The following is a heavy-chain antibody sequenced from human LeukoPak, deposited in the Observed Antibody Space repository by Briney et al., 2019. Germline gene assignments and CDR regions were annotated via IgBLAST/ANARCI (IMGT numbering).Heavy chain of an antibody. V-gene: IGHV3-48*04. D-gene: IGHD6-6*01. CDR1: GFTFSSYW. Sequence: HTGGSLRLSCAASGFTFSSYWMNWVRQAPGKGLEWVSYISSSGSTIYYADSVKGRFTISRDNAKNSLYLQMNSLRAEDTAVYYCAREIAAPRGAVDYWGQGTLVTVSS. J-gene: IGHJ4*02. CDR2: ISSSGSTI. CDR3: AREIAAPRGAVDY.